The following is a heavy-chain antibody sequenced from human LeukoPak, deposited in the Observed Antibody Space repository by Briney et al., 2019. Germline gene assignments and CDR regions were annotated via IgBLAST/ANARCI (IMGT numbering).Heavy chain of an antibody. CDR1: GFTFSSYA. D-gene: IGHD6-13*01. J-gene: IGHJ6*02. CDR3: ARGGGPDLQQLVGYYYYGMDV. CDR2: ISYDGSNK. V-gene: IGHV3-30-3*01. Sequence: GSLRLSCAASGFTFSSYAMHWVRQAPSKGLEWVAVISYDGSNKYYADSVKGRFTISRDNSKNTLYLQMNSLRAEDAAVYYCARGGGPDLQQLVGYYYYGMDVWGQGTTVTVSS.